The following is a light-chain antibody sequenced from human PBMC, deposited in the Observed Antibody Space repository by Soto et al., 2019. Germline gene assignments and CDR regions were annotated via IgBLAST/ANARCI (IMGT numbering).Light chain of an antibody. CDR3: QQYNNWPPFP. CDR1: QSVGSK. CDR2: DAS. Sequence: EIVMTQSPATLSVSPGERASLSCRASQSVGSKLAWYQHKPGQSPRLLIYDASTRATGFPARFSGSGSRTEFKLPISSLQSEDFAVYCGQQYNNWPPFPFGPGTKVHIK. J-gene: IGKJ3*01. V-gene: IGKV3-15*01.